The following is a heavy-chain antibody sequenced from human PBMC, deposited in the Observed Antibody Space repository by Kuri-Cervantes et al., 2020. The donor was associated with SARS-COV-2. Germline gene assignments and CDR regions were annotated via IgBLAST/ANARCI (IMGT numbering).Heavy chain of an antibody. CDR1: RGTFSSYA. CDR2: IIPILGIA. V-gene: IGHV1-69*04. CDR3: ARDHYYDRTHNWFDP. Sequence: SVKVSCKASRGTFSSYAISWVRQAPGQGLEWMGRIIPILGIANYAQKFQGRVTITADTSASTAYMELSSLRSEDTAVYYCARDHYYDRTHNWFDPWGQGTRVTVSS. D-gene: IGHD3-22*01. J-gene: IGHJ5*02.